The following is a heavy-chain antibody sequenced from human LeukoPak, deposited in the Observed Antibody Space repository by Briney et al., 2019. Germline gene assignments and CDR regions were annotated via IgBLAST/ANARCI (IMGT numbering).Heavy chain of an antibody. CDR3: AAEGIAARSSA. D-gene: IGHD6-6*01. CDR2: IVVGSGNT. J-gene: IGHJ4*02. CDR1: GFTFTSSP. V-gene: IGHV1-58*01. Sequence: SVKVSCKASGFTFTSSPVQWVRQARGQRLEWIGWIVVGSGNTNYAQKFQERVTITRDMSTSTAYMELSSLRSEDTAVYYCAAEGIAARSSAWGQGTLVTVSS.